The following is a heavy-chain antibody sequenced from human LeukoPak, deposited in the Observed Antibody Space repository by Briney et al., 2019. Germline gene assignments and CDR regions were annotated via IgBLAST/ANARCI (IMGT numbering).Heavy chain of an antibody. CDR3: AKPVSGGLAVAADWFHP. CDR2: INANSGTT. J-gene: IGHJ5*01. CDR1: GFAFSFYA. Sequence: GGSLRLSCAASGFAFSFYAMSWLRQPPGKGLEWVSTINANSGTTSYAASVRGRFTISRDNSKNTLYLQVNTLRADDTATYYCAKPVSGGLAVAADWFHPWGQGTLVVVSS. V-gene: IGHV3-23*01. D-gene: IGHD6-19*01.